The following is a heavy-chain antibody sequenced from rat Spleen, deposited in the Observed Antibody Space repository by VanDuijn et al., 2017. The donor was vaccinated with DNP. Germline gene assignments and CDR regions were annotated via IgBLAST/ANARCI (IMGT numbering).Heavy chain of an antibody. CDR2: ISYDGSST. V-gene: IGHV5-7*01. CDR1: GFTFSNYD. Sequence: EVQLVESGGGLVQPGRSMKLSCAASGFTFSNYDMAWVRQAPKKGLEWVATISYDGSSTYYRDSVKGRFTISRDNAKSTLYLQMDSLRSEDTATYYCTTEGIAGDYWGQGVMVTVSS. CDR3: TTEGIAGDY. J-gene: IGHJ2*01. D-gene: IGHD1-11*01.